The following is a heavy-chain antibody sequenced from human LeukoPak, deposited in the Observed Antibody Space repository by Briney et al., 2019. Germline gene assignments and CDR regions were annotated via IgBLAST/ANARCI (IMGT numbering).Heavy chain of an antibody. J-gene: IGHJ4*02. CDR2: IYYTGNT. Sequence: SETLSLTCTVSGGSLSNYYWSWIRQSPGKGLEWIGYIYYTGNTNYNPSLESRVIISVDTSKNQFSLKLSSVTAADTAVYYCARHECGGSCYPEDYWGQGTLVTVSS. V-gene: IGHV4-59*08. D-gene: IGHD2-15*01. CDR1: GGSLSNYY. CDR3: ARHECGGSCYPEDY.